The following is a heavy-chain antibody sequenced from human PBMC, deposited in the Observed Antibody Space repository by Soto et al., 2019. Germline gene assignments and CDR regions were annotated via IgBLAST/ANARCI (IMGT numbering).Heavy chain of an antibody. J-gene: IGHJ3*02. CDR1: GFTFDDYT. CDR3: AKDVGATAVGAFDI. D-gene: IGHD1-26*01. Sequence: GGSLRLSCAASGFTFDDYTMHWVRQAPGKGLEWVSLISWDGGSTYYADTVKGRFTISGDNSKNSLYLQMNSLRTEVTAFYFCAKDVGATAVGAFDIWGQGAMVTVPS. CDR2: ISWDGGST. V-gene: IGHV3-43*01.